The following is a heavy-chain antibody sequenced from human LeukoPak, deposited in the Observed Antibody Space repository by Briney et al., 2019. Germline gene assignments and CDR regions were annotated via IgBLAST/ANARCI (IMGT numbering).Heavy chain of an antibody. CDR2: IKGDESAR. J-gene: IGHJ4*02. CDR3: ARDVVGSLDY. Sequence: GGTLRLSCAASGFTFSSYWMAWVRQAPGKGLEWVANIKGDESARNQADYVKGRFTSTRDNTRNALYLQMTNLRGDDTAVYYCARDVVGSLDYWGQGTLVTVSS. D-gene: IGHD1-26*01. CDR1: GFTFSSYW. V-gene: IGHV3-7*01.